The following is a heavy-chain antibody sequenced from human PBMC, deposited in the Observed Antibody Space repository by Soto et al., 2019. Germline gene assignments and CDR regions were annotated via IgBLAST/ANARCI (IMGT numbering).Heavy chain of an antibody. CDR2: INHSGST. D-gene: IGHD4-17*01. V-gene: IGHV4-34*01. CDR1: GGSFSGYY. J-gene: IGHJ6*03. CDR3: ATQHFYDDYVQPRYSYYYMDV. Sequence: SETLSLTCAVYGGSFSGYYWSWIRQPPGKGLEWIGEINHSGSTNYNPSLKSRVTISVDTSKNQFSLKLSSVTAADTAVYYCATQHFYDDYVQPRYSYYYMDVWGKGTTVTAP.